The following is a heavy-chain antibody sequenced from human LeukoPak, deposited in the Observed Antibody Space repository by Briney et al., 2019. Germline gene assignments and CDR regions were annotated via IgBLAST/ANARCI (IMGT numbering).Heavy chain of an antibody. CDR3: ARTPRYSSSWSSSYYYYMDV. CDR1: GGSISSYY. CDR2: IYTSGST. Sequence: SDTLSLTCTVSGGSISSYYWSWIRQPAGKGLEWIGRIYTSGSTNYNPSLKSRVTMSVDTSKNQFSLKLSSVTAADTAVYYCARTPRYSSSWSSSYYYYMDVWGKGTTVTVSS. V-gene: IGHV4-4*07. J-gene: IGHJ6*03. D-gene: IGHD6-13*01.